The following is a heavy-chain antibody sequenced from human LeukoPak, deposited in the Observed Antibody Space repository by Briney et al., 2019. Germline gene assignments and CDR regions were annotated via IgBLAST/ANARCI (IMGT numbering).Heavy chain of an antibody. Sequence: ASVKVSCKASGYTFTGYYMHWVRQAPGQGLEWMGRINPNSGGTNYAQKFQGRVTMTRDTSISTAYMELSRLRSDDTAVYYCARERVLASGLRVFGYWGQGTLVTVSS. D-gene: IGHD3-10*02. CDR1: GYTFTGYY. V-gene: IGHV1-2*06. CDR2: INPNSGGT. J-gene: IGHJ4*02. CDR3: ARERVLASGLRVFGY.